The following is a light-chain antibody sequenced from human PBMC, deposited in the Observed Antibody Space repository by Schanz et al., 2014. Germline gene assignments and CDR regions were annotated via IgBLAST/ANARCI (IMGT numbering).Light chain of an antibody. CDR2: NAS. CDR3: QQYGSSPRT. CDR1: QSLSSNH. Sequence: EILLTQSPGTLSLSPGERATLSCRASQSLSSNHLAWYQQKPGQAPRLLIYNASNTAAGIPGRFSGSGSGTDFTLTISRLEPEDFAVYYCQQYGSSPRTFGQGTKVEIK. J-gene: IGKJ1*01. V-gene: IGKV3-20*01.